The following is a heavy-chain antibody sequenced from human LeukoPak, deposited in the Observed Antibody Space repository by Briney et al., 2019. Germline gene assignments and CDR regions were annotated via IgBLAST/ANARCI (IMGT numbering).Heavy chain of an antibody. CDR1: GYTFTGYY. J-gene: IGHJ6*03. D-gene: IGHD4-17*01. CDR3: ARPPTTVTTGYYYYYMDV. Sequence: GASVKVSCKASGYTFTGYYMHWVRQAPGQGLEWMGWVNPDSGGTNCAQKFQGRVTMTRDTSITTAYMELSRLRSDDTAVYYCARPPTTVTTGYYYYYMDVWGKGTTVTISS. CDR2: VNPDSGGT. V-gene: IGHV1-2*02.